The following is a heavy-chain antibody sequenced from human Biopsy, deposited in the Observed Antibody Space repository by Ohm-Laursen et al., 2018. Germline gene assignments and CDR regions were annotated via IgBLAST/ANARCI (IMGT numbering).Heavy chain of an antibody. CDR1: GYRFTTYD. CDR2: MIPNSGKT. J-gene: IGHJ5*02. CDR3: ARGSPRRVSIFEASIYWFDT. D-gene: IGHD6-6*01. V-gene: IGHV1-8*01. Sequence: SVKVSCKASGYRFTTYDVNWVRQARGQGLEWMGWMIPNSGKTGYAQRFQGRVTLTMNTSIGTAYMELSGLRSEDTAVYYCARGSPRRVSIFEASIYWFDTWGQGTLVTVSS.